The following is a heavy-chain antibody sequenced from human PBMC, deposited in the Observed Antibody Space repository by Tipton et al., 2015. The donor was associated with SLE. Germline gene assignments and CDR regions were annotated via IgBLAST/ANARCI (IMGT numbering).Heavy chain of an antibody. J-gene: IGHJ4*02. D-gene: IGHD1-26*01. V-gene: IGHV4-34*01. CDR3: ARLFSGSYDN. Sequence: TLSLTCAVYGGSLSGYYWSWIRQAPGQELEWIGEISHGGSANHNPSLKSRVPISVDTSKNQFSLKLTSVTAADTAVYYCARLFSGSYDNWGQGTLVTVSS. CDR2: ISHGGSA. CDR1: GGSLSGYY.